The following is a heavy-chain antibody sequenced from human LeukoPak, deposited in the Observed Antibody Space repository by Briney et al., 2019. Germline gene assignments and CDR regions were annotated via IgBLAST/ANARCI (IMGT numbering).Heavy chain of an antibody. J-gene: IGHJ6*02. CDR2: IWYDGSNK. D-gene: IGHD3-9*01. V-gene: IGHV3-33*08. Sequence: PGGSLRLSCAASGFTFSSYGMHWVRQAPGKGLEWVAVIWYDGSNKYYADSVKGRFTISRDNSKNTLYLQMNGLRAEDTAVYYCARSCDILTGYYSCSSTYYYGMDVWGQGTTVTVSS. CDR3: ARSCDILTGYYSCSSTYYYGMDV. CDR1: GFTFSSYG.